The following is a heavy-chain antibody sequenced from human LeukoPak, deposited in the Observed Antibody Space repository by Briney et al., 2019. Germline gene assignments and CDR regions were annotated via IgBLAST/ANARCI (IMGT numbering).Heavy chain of an antibody. D-gene: IGHD3-16*01. CDR1: GFTFRDYW. Sequence: GGSLRFSCAASGFTFRDYWMSWGRQAPGKGLEGVANIKEDGSTRFYADSVKGRFTISRDNAKNSLYLQMNSLRVEDTAVYYCARDGAAFGDDFDYWGQGTLVTVSS. V-gene: IGHV3-7*01. CDR3: ARDGAAFGDDFDY. J-gene: IGHJ4*02. CDR2: IKEDGSTR.